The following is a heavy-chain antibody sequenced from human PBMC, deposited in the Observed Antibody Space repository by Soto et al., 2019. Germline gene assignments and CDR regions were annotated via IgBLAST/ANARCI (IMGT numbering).Heavy chain of an antibody. Sequence: QVQLQESGPGLVRPPEILSLPCTVSGASIIRSSWGWIRQPPGKGRDWFGCFYYSGSTNYSPSLKRRVTISVDTSKNQLSRKLSSVTAADTAVYYCARDLHYYDSSGYPRVEAFDIWGQGTMLTVSS. CDR3: ARDLHYYDSSGYPRVEAFDI. J-gene: IGHJ3*02. D-gene: IGHD3-22*01. CDR1: GASIIRSS. CDR2: FYYSGST. V-gene: IGHV4-59*01.